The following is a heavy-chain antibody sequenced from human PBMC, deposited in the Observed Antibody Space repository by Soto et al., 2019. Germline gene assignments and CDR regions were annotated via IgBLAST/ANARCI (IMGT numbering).Heavy chain of an antibody. CDR2: IIPILGIA. D-gene: IGHD3-10*01. V-gene: IGHV1-69*02. CDR3: ASLMSSGYYYGMNV. J-gene: IGHJ6*02. CDR1: GGTFSSYT. Sequence: QVQLVQSGAEVKKPGSSVKVSCKASGGTFSSYTISWVRQAPGQGLEWMGRIIPILGIANYAQKFQGRVTMTADKSTSTANMELSGLRSEDTAVYYCASLMSSGYYYGMNVWGQVTTVTVSS.